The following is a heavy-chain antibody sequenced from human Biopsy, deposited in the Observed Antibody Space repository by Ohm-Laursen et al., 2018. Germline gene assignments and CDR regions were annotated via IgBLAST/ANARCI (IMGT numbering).Heavy chain of an antibody. D-gene: IGHD5-12*01. V-gene: IGHV4-59*04. CDR2: IYYDGIT. Sequence: GTLSLTCAVSGGSISSDYWGWIRQPPGKGLEWIGNIYYDGITYYTPSHKSRVAMSVDTSKNQFSLRLTSVTAADTAVYYCARVAGGYAYYYGMDVWGQGTTVIVSS. CDR1: GGSISSDY. J-gene: IGHJ6*02. CDR3: ARVAGGYAYYYGMDV.